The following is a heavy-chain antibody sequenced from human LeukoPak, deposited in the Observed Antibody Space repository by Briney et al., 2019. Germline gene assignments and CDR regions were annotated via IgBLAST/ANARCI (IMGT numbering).Heavy chain of an antibody. Sequence: ASVKVSCKPSGYTFSDYFIHWVRQAPGQGLEWMGWINPYSGVTNSAQKFQGRVTTTTDTSIRTVYMEVSRTRSDDTAVYYCARGMAVGGTKIGFDYWGQGTVVTVSS. V-gene: IGHV1-2*02. CDR1: GYTFSDYF. J-gene: IGHJ4*02. CDR2: INPYSGVT. CDR3: ARGMAVGGTKIGFDY. D-gene: IGHD6-19*01.